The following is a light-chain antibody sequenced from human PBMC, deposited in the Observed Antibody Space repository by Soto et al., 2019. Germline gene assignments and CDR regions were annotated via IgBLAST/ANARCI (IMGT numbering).Light chain of an antibody. CDR2: NAF. V-gene: IGLV2-14*03. J-gene: IGLJ2*01. Sequence: QSALTQPASVCGSPGQSITISCTGTTSDVGGYNFVSWYRHHPGKAPKLIIYNAFDRPSGVSNRFSGSKSGNTASLTISGLQAEDEAHYYCSSYTRGRVVFGGGTKLTVL. CDR3: SSYTRGRVV. CDR1: TSDVGGYNF.